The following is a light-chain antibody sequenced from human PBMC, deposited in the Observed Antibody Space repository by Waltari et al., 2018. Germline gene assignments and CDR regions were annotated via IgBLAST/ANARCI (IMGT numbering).Light chain of an antibody. CDR2: DVS. V-gene: IGLV2-11*01. J-gene: IGLJ1*01. Sequence: QSALTQPRSVSGSPGQSVTISCTGTSSDVGGYNYVSWYQQHPGKAPKLMIYDVSKRPSGVPDRFSGSKSCNTASLTISGLQAEDEADYYCCSYAGSYTSYVFGTGTKVTVL. CDR1: SSDVGGYNY. CDR3: CSYAGSYTSYV.